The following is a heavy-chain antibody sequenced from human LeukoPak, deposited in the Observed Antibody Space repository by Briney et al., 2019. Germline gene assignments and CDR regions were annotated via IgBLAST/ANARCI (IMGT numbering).Heavy chain of an antibody. Sequence: SETLSLTCAVYGGSFSGYYWSWIRQPPGKGLEWIGEINHSGSTNYNPSLKSRVTISVDTSKNQFSLKLSSVTAADTAVYYCARGNSGSYRPFDYWGQGTLVTVSS. CDR1: GGSFSGYY. J-gene: IGHJ4*02. CDR2: INHSGST. CDR3: ARGNSGSYRPFDY. D-gene: IGHD1-26*01. V-gene: IGHV4-34*01.